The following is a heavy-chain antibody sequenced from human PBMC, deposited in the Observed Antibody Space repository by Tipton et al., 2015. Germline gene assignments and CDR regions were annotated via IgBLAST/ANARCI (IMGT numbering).Heavy chain of an antibody. Sequence: RSLRLSCAASGFTFNNYWMTWVRQAPGKGLEWVAVIWYDGSVKNYADSVKGRFTISRDNSKNTLYLQMNSLRAEDTAVYYCARGRPTNYESWSGYPPSDLDYWGQGTLVIVSS. J-gene: IGHJ4*02. CDR3: ARGRPTNYESWSGYPPSDLDY. CDR2: IWYDGSVK. CDR1: GFTFNNYW. D-gene: IGHD3-3*01. V-gene: IGHV3-33*08.